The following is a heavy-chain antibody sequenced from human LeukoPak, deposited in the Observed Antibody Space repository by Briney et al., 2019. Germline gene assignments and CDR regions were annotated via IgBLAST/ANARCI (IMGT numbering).Heavy chain of an antibody. Sequence: ASVKVSCKASGYTFTGYYIHWVRQAPGQGLEWMGWINPNSGGTKYAQNFQGRVTMTRDTSIRTVYMELSRLRSDDTAVYYCARDYYDNSGFGAFDIWGQGTMVTVSS. CDR2: INPNSGGT. D-gene: IGHD3-22*01. V-gene: IGHV1-2*02. CDR1: GYTFTGYY. CDR3: ARDYYDNSGFGAFDI. J-gene: IGHJ3*02.